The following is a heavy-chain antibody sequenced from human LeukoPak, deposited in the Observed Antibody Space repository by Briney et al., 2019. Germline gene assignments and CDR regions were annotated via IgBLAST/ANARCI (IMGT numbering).Heavy chain of an antibody. D-gene: IGHD3-22*01. CDR2: INHSGST. CDR1: GGSISSSSYY. J-gene: IGHJ4*02. V-gene: IGHV4-39*07. CDR3: ARGRYYYYDSSGYYPYPGAFDY. Sequence: SETLSLTCTVSGGSISSSSYYWGWIRQPPGKGLEWIGEINHSGSTNYNPSLKSRVTISVDTSKNQFSLKLSSVTAADTAVYYCARGRYYYYDSSGYYPYPGAFDYWGQGTLVTVSS.